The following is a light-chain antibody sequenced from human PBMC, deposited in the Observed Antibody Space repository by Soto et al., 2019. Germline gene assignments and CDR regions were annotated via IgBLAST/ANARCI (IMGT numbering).Light chain of an antibody. Sequence: DFVMTKSPDSLAVSLGERATINCKSSQSVLYSSNNNNSLSWYQQKPGQPTKLLIYWASTRESGVPGRFSGSGSGTDFTLTISSLQAEDVAVYYCHQYINAPWTFGQGTKVEIK. CDR3: HQYINAPWT. V-gene: IGKV4-1*01. J-gene: IGKJ1*01. CDR1: QSVLYSSNNNNS. CDR2: WAS.